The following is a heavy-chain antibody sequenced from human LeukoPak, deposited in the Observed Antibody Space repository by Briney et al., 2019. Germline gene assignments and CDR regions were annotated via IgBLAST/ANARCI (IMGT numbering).Heavy chain of an antibody. D-gene: IGHD2-21*02. J-gene: IGHJ4*02. V-gene: IGHV1-2*02. CDR2: INPNSGGT. Sequence: ASVKVSCKASGYMVTGYYMHWVRQAPGLELEWMGWINPNSGGTNYAQKFQGRVTMTRDTSISTAYMELSSLRSDDTAVYYCARGYCSGDCFTLFDYWGQGTLVTVSS. CDR3: ARGYCSGDCFTLFDY. CDR1: GYMVTGYY.